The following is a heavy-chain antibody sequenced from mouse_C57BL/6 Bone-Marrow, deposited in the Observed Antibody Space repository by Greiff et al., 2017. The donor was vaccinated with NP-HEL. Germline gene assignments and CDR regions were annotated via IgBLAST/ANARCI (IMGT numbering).Heavy chain of an antibody. D-gene: IGHD2-3*01. J-gene: IGHJ1*03. CDR1: GFTFSSYG. CDR3: ARPLIYDGYSVFDV. V-gene: IGHV5-6*01. CDR2: ISSGGSYT. Sequence: EVQLVESGGDLVKPGGSLKLSCAASGFTFSSYGMSWVRQTPDKRLEWVATISSGGSYTYYPDSVKGRFTISRDNAKNTLYLQMSSLKSEDTAMYYCARPLIYDGYSVFDVWGTGTTVTVSS.